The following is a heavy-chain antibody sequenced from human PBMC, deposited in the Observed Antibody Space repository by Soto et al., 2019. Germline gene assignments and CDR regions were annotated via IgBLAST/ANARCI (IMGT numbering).Heavy chain of an antibody. CDR2: IDPSDSYT. J-gene: IGHJ6*02. CDR3: ARTSMQSRGYSYGHGGMDV. V-gene: IGHV5-10-1*01. CDR1: GYSFTSYW. D-gene: IGHD5-18*01. Sequence: EVQLVQSGAEVKKPGESLRISCKGSGYSFTSYWISWVRQMPGKGLEWMGRIDPSDSYTNYSPSFQGHVTISADKSIXXAXXQWSSLKASDTAMYYCARTSMQSRGYSYGHGGMDVWGPGTTVTVSS.